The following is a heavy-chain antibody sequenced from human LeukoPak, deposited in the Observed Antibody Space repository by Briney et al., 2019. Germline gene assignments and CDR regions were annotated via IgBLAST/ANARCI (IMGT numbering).Heavy chain of an antibody. D-gene: IGHD3-3*01. CDR3: ARGSSSYYDFWSGYKTPYNWFDP. V-gene: IGHV4-61*01. J-gene: IGHJ5*02. Sequence: RSSETLSLTCTVSGGSVSSGSYYWSWIRQPPGKGLEWIGYIYYSGSTNYNPSLKSRVTISVDTSKNQFSLKLSSVTAADTAVYYCARGSSSYYDFWSGYKTPYNWFDPWGQGTLVTVSS. CDR2: IYYSGST. CDR1: GGSVSSGSYY.